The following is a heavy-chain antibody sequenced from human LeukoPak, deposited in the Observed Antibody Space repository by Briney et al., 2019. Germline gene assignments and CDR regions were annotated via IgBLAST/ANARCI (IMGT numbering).Heavy chain of an antibody. J-gene: IGHJ1*01. Sequence: SETLSLTCTVSGGSISSGGYYWSWIRQAPGKGLEWIGYIYHSGSTYYNPSLKSRVTISVDRSKNQFSLKLSSVTAADTAVYYCASKPKVGAFQYWGQGTLVTVSS. D-gene: IGHD1-26*01. V-gene: IGHV4-30-2*01. CDR3: ASKPKVGAFQY. CDR2: IYHSGST. CDR1: GGSISSGGYY.